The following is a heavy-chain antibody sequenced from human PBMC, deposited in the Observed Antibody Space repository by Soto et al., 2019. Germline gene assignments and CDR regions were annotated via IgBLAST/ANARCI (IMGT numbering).Heavy chain of an antibody. J-gene: IGHJ6*03. CDR3: ARVKLLWFGELLENYYYYMDV. V-gene: IGHV1-8*01. Sequence: ASVKVSCKASGYTFTSYDINWVRQATGQGLEWMGWMNPNSGNTGYAQKFQGRVTMTRNTSISTAYMELSSLRSEDTAVYYCARVKLLWFGELLENYYYYMDVWGKGTTVTVSS. CDR2: MNPNSGNT. D-gene: IGHD3-10*01. CDR1: GYTFTSYD.